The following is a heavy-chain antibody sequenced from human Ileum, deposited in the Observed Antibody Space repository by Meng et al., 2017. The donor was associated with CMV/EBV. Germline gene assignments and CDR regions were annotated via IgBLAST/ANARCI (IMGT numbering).Heavy chain of an antibody. CDR3: AKGTSSSSWLADYYYGMDV. V-gene: IGHV3-30*02. Sequence: GGSLRLSCAASGFTFSSYGMHWVRQAPGKGLEWVAFIRYDGSNKYYADSVKGRFTISRDNSKNTLYLQMNSLRAEDTAVYYCAKGTSSSSWLADYYYGMDVWGQGTKVTVSS. D-gene: IGHD6-6*01. J-gene: IGHJ6*02. CDR1: GFTFSSYG. CDR2: IRYDGSNK.